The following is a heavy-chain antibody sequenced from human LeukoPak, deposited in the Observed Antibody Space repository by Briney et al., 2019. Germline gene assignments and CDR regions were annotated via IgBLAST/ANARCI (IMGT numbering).Heavy chain of an antibody. CDR1: GYTFTDYY. CDR3: ASARENGDRGRAFDY. Sequence: ASVKVSCKASGYTFTDYYIHWVRQAPGQGLEWRGGIIPNSGGTSYAQNFQGWVTMTRDTSISTAYMELSRLRSDDTAVYYCASARENGDRGRAFDYWGQGIMVTVSS. CDR2: IIPNSGGT. J-gene: IGHJ4*02. V-gene: IGHV1-2*04. D-gene: IGHD7-27*01.